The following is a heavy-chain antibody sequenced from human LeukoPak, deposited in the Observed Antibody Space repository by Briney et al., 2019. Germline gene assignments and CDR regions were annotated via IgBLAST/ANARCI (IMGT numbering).Heavy chain of an antibody. D-gene: IGHD6-19*01. CDR2: ISGDVAAT. J-gene: IGHJ4*02. CDR1: GFTLKNYA. Sequence: GGSLRLSCAASGFTLKNYAMNWVRQAPGKGLEWVSTISGDVAATVYADSVKGRFTISRDDSKNTLYLQMGSLRAEDTAMYYCARRGGISGWGGFDYWGQGTLVTVSS. CDR3: ARRGGISGWGGFDY. V-gene: IGHV3-23*01.